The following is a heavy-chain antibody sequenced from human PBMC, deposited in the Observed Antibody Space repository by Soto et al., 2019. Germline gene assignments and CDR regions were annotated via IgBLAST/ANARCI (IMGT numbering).Heavy chain of an antibody. CDR2: IIPILGIA. CDR3: ARGTDYYDSSGYYYGMDV. J-gene: IGHJ6*02. V-gene: IGHV1-69*02. D-gene: IGHD3-22*01. CDR1: GGTFSSYI. Sequence: QVQLVQSGAEVKKHGSSVKVSCKASGGTFSSYIISWVRQAPGQGLEWMGRIIPILGIANYAQKFQGRVTIIADKSTSTAYMELSSLRSEDTAVYYCARGTDYYDSSGYYYGMDVWGQGTTVTVSS.